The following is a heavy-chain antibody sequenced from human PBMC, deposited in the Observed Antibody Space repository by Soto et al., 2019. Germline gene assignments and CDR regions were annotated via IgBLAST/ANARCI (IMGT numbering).Heavy chain of an antibody. CDR2: IYPGDSDT. Sequence: GESLKISCKGSGYSFAGYWIGWVRQMPGKGLDWMGVIYPGDSDTRYSPSFHGQVTISADKSISTAYLQWSSLKASDTAMYFCARLPGVRGVFDGFNVWGQGTMVTVSS. J-gene: IGHJ3*01. V-gene: IGHV5-51*01. CDR1: GYSFAGYW. CDR3: ARLPGVRGVFDGFNV. D-gene: IGHD3-10*01.